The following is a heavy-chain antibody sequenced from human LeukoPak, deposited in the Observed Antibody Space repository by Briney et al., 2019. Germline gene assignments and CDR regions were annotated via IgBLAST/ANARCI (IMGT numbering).Heavy chain of an antibody. J-gene: IGHJ4*02. CDR2: ISGSGGST. CDR3: ASRTTGDY. D-gene: IGHD1-1*01. V-gene: IGHV3-23*01. CDR1: GFTVSSNY. Sequence: GGSLRLSCAASGFTVSSNYMSWVRQAPGKGLEWVSAISGSGGSTYYADSVKGRFTISRDNSKNTLYLQMDSLRAEDTAVYYCASRTTGDYWGQGTLVTVSS.